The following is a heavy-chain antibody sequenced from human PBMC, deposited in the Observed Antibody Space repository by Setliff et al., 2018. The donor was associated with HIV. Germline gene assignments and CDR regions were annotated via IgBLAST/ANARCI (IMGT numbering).Heavy chain of an antibody. CDR1: GGTIASGGHY. D-gene: IGHD2-8*01. J-gene: IGHJ4*02. Sequence: SETLSLTCTVSGGTIASGGHYWSWIRQHPGKGLEWIGYIFYSGDTSYNPSLKSRLTLSLDMSKNQFSLKVNSVTAADTAVYYCARGDVYCTNGVCYNQHYYPYFDFWGQGTPVTVSS. V-gene: IGHV4-31*03. CDR3: ARGDVYCTNGVCYNQHYYPYFDF. CDR2: IFYSGDT.